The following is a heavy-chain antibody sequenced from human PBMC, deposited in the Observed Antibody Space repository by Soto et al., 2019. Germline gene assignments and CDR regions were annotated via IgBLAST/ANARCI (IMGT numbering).Heavy chain of an antibody. Sequence: PRKGLGWSGDIYYSGSTTYTPPLKSRVPIPVDTSKNQFSLKLSSVTAADTAVYYCARGGGETAMAANGFDPWGQGTLVTVSS. CDR2: IYYSGST. J-gene: IGHJ5*02. D-gene: IGHD5-18*01. CDR3: ARGGGETAMAANGFDP. V-gene: IGHV4-59*01.